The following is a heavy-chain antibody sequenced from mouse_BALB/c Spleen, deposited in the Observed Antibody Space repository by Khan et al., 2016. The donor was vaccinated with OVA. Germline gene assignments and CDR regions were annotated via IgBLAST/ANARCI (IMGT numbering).Heavy chain of an antibody. D-gene: IGHD2-3*01. Sequence: VQLKESGGGLVQPGGSLKLSCATSGFTFSDYYMYWVRQTPEKRLEWVAYISNRGSTTYYPDTVRGRFTISRDNATTTLYLQMSRLKSEDTAMYYCAREGDDGGLAYWGQGTLVTVSA. J-gene: IGHJ3*01. V-gene: IGHV5-12*02. CDR1: GFTFSDYY. CDR2: ISNRGSTT. CDR3: AREGDDGGLAY.